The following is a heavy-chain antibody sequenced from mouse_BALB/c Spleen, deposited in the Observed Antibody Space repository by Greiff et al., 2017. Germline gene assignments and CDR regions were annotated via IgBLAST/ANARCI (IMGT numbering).Heavy chain of an antibody. V-gene: IGHV1S137*01. CDR1: GYTFTDYA. Sequence: QVQLQQSGAELVRPGVSVKISCKGSGYTFTDYAMHWVKQSHAKSLEWIGVISTYYGDASYNQKFKGKATMTVDKSSSTAYMELARLTSEDSAIYYCARRWLLDAMDSWGQGTSVTVSS. J-gene: IGHJ4*01. D-gene: IGHD2-3*01. CDR2: ISTYYGDA. CDR3: ARRWLLDAMDS.